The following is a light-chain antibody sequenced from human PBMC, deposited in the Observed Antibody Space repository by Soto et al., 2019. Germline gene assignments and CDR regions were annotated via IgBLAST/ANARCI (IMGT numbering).Light chain of an antibody. Sequence: EVVMTQSPATLSASPGERVTLSCRASQNLGSSLAWYQQRPGQAPRLLLYGGSTRATGIPARFSGSGSGTEFTVTISSLEPEDFAVYYCQQRSNWPYLTFGGGTRV. CDR1: QNLGSS. CDR2: GGS. V-gene: IGKV3-15*01. CDR3: QQRSNWPYLT. J-gene: IGKJ4*01.